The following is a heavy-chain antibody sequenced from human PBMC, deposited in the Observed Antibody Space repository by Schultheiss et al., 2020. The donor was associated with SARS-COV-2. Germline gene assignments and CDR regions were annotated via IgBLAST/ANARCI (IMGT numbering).Heavy chain of an antibody. CDR1: GFTVSSNY. D-gene: IGHD3-10*01. CDR3: ARDPGEEWFGELLVHYYYFGMDV. CDR2: IYTGDTI. V-gene: IGHV3-53*01. J-gene: IGHJ6*02. Sequence: GGSLRLSCAASGFTVSSNYLNWVRQAPGKGLEWVSVIYTGDTIYYSDSVKGRFTISGDNSKNSLYLQMNSLRAEDTAVYYCARDPGEEWFGELLVHYYYFGMDVWGQGATVTVSS.